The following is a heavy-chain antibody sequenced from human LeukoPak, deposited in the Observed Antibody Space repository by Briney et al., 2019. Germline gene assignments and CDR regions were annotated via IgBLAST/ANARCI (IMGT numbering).Heavy chain of an antibody. D-gene: IGHD3-22*01. CDR3: AQNLYYYDSSGYYCPDY. CDR2: ISTSGSAM. V-gene: IGHV3-48*01. J-gene: IGHJ4*02. CDR1: GFTFSRYT. Sequence: GGSLRLSCAASGFTFSRYTMNWVRQAPGKGLEWVSHISTSGSAMYYADSVKGRFTISRDNSKNTLYLQMNSLRAEDTAVYYCAQNLYYYDSSGYYCPDYWGQGTLVTVSS.